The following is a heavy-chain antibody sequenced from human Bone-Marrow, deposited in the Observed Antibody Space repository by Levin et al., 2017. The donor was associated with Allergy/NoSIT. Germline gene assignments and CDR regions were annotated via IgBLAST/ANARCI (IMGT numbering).Heavy chain of an antibody. V-gene: IGHV3-9*01. D-gene: IGHD6-19*01. Sequence: TGGSLRLSCAASGFTFDDYAMHWVRQAPGKGLEWVSGISWNSGSIGYADSVKGRFTISRDNAKNSLYLQMNSLRAEDTALYYCAKAAVAGHFDYWGQGTLVTVSS. CDR2: ISWNSGSI. CDR1: GFTFDDYA. J-gene: IGHJ4*02. CDR3: AKAAVAGHFDY.